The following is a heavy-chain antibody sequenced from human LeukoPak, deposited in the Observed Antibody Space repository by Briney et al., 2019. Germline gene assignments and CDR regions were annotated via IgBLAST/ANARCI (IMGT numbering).Heavy chain of an antibody. CDR2: TKPDGSAE. J-gene: IGHJ4*02. Sequence: PGGSLRLSCAASGFSFRNYWMGWVRQAPGKGLEWVANTKPDGSAEYYADSVRGRFITSKDNANNLLYLQMNSLRAEDTAVYYCARDGGLHTNFDYWGQGTLVTVSS. CDR1: GFSFRNYW. CDR3: ARDGGLHTNFDY. D-gene: IGHD2-15*01. V-gene: IGHV3-7*01.